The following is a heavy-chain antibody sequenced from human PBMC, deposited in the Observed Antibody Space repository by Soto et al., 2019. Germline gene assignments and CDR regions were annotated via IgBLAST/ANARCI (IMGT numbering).Heavy chain of an antibody. V-gene: IGHV4-4*07. CDR1: GASISGFY. Sequence: SETLSLTCTVSGASISGFYWSWIRKSAGKGLEWIGRIYATGTTDYNSSLKSRVMMSVDTSKKQFSLKLRSVTAADTAVYYCVRDGTKTLRDWFDPWGQGISVTVSS. CDR3: VRDGTKTLRDWFDP. J-gene: IGHJ5*02. CDR2: IYATGTT. D-gene: IGHD1-1*01.